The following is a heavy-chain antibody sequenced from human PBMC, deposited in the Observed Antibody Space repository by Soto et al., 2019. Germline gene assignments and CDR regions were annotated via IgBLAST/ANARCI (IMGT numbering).Heavy chain of an antibody. J-gene: IGHJ3*02. CDR2: ISYDGSNK. CDR1: GFTFSNYA. Sequence: QVQLVESGGGVVQPGRSLRLSCAASGFTFSNYAMHWVRQAPGKGLEWVAIISYDGSNKYYADSVKGRFTISRDNSRNTLYLQMPSLRAEDTAVYYCARAVMIVVVITPDAFDIWGQGTMVTVSS. D-gene: IGHD3-22*01. CDR3: ARAVMIVVVITPDAFDI. V-gene: IGHV3-30-3*01.